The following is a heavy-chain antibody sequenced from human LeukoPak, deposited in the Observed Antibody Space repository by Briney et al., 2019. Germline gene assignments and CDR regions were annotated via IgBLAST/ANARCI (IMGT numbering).Heavy chain of an antibody. CDR1: GFTFDDYT. CDR3: ARLSNAFDI. J-gene: IGHJ3*02. Sequence: GGSLRLSCAASGFTFDDYTMHWVRQAPGKGLEWVSLISWDGGSTYYADSVKGRFTISRDNSKNTLYLQMNSLRAEDTAVYYCARLSNAFDIWGQGTMVTVSS. D-gene: IGHD2-21*01. V-gene: IGHV3-43*01. CDR2: ISWDGGST.